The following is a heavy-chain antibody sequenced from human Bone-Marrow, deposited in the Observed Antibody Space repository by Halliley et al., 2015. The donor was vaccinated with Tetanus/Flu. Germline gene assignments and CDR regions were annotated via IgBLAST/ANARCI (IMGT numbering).Heavy chain of an antibody. CDR3: ALERAPQYYYASSGYSSYGMDV. V-gene: IGHV3-21*01. Sequence: CAASGFTFSRYSMNWVRQAPGKGLEWVSSIDSTSTFIYYSDSVKGRFTISRDDSKNSLYLQMSSLRAEDTAIYYCALERAPQYYYASSGYSSYGMDVWGQGTTVTVSS. CDR1: GFTFSRYS. CDR2: IDSTSTFI. D-gene: IGHD3-22*01. J-gene: IGHJ6*02.